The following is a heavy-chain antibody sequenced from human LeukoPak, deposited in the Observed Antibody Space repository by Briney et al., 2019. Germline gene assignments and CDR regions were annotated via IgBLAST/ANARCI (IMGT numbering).Heavy chain of an antibody. D-gene: IGHD3-22*01. V-gene: IGHV4-34*01. CDR3: AGGRYYYDSSGSPGWFDP. Sequence: SETLSLTCAVYGGSFSGYYWSRIRQPPGKGLEWIGEINHSGSTNYNPSLKSRVTISVDTSKNQFSLKLSSVTAADTAVYHCAGGRYYYDSSGSPGWFDPWGQGTLVTVSS. CDR2: INHSGST. CDR1: GGSFSGYY. J-gene: IGHJ5*02.